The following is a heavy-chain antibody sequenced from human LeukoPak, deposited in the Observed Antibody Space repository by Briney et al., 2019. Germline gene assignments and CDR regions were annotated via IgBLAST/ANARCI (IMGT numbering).Heavy chain of an antibody. J-gene: IGHJ4*02. CDR2: ISAYNGNT. CDR1: GYTFTSYS. V-gene: IGHV1-18*01. Sequence: ASVKVSCKASGYTFTSYSISWVRQAPGQGLEWMGWISAYNGNTNYAQKLQGRVTMTTDTSTSTAYMELRSLRSDDTAVYYCARDLLWGHYDFWSGYQPISYWGQGTLVTVSS. D-gene: IGHD3-3*01. CDR3: ARDLLWGHYDFWSGYQPISY.